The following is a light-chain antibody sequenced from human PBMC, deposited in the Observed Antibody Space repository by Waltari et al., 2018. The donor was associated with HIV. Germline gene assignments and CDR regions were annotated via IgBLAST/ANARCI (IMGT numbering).Light chain of an antibody. CDR2: WVS. CDR1: RTVFYSSDNQNY. J-gene: IGKJ4*01. CDR3: QQYFTVPPT. Sequence: DIVMTQSPDSLAVSLGERATLNCTSSRTVFYSSDNQNYLAWYLQRPGQSPKVLIFWVSTRAYGVPDRFSGSGSGTNFSLTLSSLQADDVGIYYCQQYFTVPPTFGGGTKVEI. V-gene: IGKV4-1*01.